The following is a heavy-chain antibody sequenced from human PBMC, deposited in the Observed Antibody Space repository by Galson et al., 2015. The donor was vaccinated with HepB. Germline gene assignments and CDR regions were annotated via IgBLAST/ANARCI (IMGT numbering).Heavy chain of an antibody. CDR1: GYTFTSYG. CDR2: ISAYNGNT. CDR3: ARIEYYDFWGGYYPTAYYYYYMDV. D-gene: IGHD3-3*01. J-gene: IGHJ6*03. V-gene: IGHV1-18*01. Sequence: SVKVSCKASGYTFTSYGISWVRQAPGQGLEWMGWISAYNGNTNYAQKLQGRVTMTTDTSTSTAYMELRSLRSDDTAVYYCARIEYYDFWGGYYPTAYYYYYMDVWGKVTTVTVSS.